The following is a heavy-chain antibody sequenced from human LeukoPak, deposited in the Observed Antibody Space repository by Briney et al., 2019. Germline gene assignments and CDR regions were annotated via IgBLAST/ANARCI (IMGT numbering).Heavy chain of an antibody. CDR1: GFTFSGSA. CDR3: ARDRIGSSWGDLFDY. Sequence: WGSLRLSCAASGFTFSGSAMHRVRQASGKGLEWVGRIRSKANSYATAYATSMKGRFTISRDDSKNTAHLQMNSLKTEDTAVYYCARDRIGSSWGDLFDYWGQGTLVTVSS. CDR2: IRSKANSYAT. V-gene: IGHV3-73*01. D-gene: IGHD6-6*01. J-gene: IGHJ4*02.